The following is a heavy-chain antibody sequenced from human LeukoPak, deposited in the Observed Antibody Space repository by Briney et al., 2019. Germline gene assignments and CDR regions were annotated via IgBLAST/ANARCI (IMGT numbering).Heavy chain of an antibody. V-gene: IGHV4-30-2*01. J-gene: IGHJ4*02. CDR1: GGSIRSGGYS. CDR3: ARGAGSGSYQPSFDF. Sequence: PSETLSLTCAVSGGSIRSGGYSWSWIRQPPGKGLEWIGYIYHSGSTYYNPSLRSRLTISVDRSKNQFSLKLNSVTAADTAVYYCARGAGSGSYQPSFDFWGQGTLVTVSS. CDR2: IYHSGST. D-gene: IGHD3-10*01.